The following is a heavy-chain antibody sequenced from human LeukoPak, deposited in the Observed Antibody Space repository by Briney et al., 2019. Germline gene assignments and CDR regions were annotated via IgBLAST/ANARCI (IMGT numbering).Heavy chain of an antibody. CDR2: SRNKANSYIQ. J-gene: IGHJ4*02. D-gene: IGHD5-24*01. V-gene: IGHV3-72*01. Sequence: PGGSLRLSCAASGLIFSDHYMDWDRQAPGKGLEWVGRSRNKANSYIQKYAATVASRFTISRDDSKNSLYLQMNSLKTEDTAVYYCANFFGNNFGYWGQGTLVAVSS. CDR1: GLIFSDHY. CDR3: ANFFGNNFGY.